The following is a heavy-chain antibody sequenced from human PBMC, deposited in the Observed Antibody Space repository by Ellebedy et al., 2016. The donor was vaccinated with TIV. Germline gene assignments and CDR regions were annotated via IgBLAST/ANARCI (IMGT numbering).Heavy chain of an antibody. V-gene: IGHV4-59*01. J-gene: IGHJ3*02. CDR1: GGSISSYY. D-gene: IGHD6-13*01. CDR2: ISYSGST. Sequence: MPGGSLRLSCTVSGGSISSYYRSWIRQPPGKGLEWIGYISYSGSTNYNPSLKSRVTVSVDTSKNQFSLRLSSVTAADKAVYYCARVVWQQPVSYAFDIWGQGTMVTVSS. CDR3: ARVVWQQPVSYAFDI.